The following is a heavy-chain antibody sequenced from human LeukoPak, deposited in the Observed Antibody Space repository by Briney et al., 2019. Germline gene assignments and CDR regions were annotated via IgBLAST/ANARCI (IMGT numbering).Heavy chain of an antibody. CDR1: EYTFTDYW. V-gene: IGHV5-51*01. Sequence: GESLKISCKGSEYTFTDYWIGWVRLMPGKGLEWMGIIYPADSDTRYGPSFQGQVTISADKFTTTIYLEWSSLKASDTAMYFCARLRGYSGPKDPFDLWGQGTLVTVSS. D-gene: IGHD3-10*01. J-gene: IGHJ3*01. CDR3: ARLRGYSGPKDPFDL. CDR2: IYPADSDT.